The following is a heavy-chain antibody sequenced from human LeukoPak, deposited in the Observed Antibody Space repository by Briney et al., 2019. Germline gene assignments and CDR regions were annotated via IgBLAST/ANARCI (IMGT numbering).Heavy chain of an antibody. CDR1: GGTFSSYA. Sequence: ASVKVSCKASGGTFSSYAISWVRQAPGQGLEWMGWINTNTGNPTYAQGFTGRFVFSLDTSVSTAYLQISSLKAEDTAVCYCAVRGARGVYYAMDVWGQGTTVTVSS. V-gene: IGHV7-4-1*02. CDR2: INTNTGNP. CDR3: AVRGARGVYYAMDV. D-gene: IGHD3-10*01. J-gene: IGHJ6*02.